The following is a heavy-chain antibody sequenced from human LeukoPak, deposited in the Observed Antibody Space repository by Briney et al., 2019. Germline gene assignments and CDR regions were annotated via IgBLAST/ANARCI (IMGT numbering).Heavy chain of an antibody. V-gene: IGHV1-8*01. D-gene: IGHD6-13*01. Sequence: ASVKVSCKASGYTFTSYDINWVRQATGQGLEWMGWMNPNSGNTGYAQKFQGRVTMTRNTSISTAYMELSSLRSEDTAVYYCARGEAAAVWDYYYYMDVWGKGTTVTISS. CDR3: ARGEAAAVWDYYYYMDV. CDR2: MNPNSGNT. CDR1: GYTFTSYD. J-gene: IGHJ6*03.